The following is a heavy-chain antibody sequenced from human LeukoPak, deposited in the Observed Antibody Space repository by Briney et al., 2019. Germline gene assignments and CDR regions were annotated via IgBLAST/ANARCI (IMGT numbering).Heavy chain of an antibody. Sequence: SETLSLTCTVSGGSISSYYWSWIRQPAGKGLEWIGRIYTSGSTYYNPSLKSRVTISVDTSKNQFSLKLSSVTAADTAVYYCARQNLQVVRMEYYFDYWGQGTLVTVSS. J-gene: IGHJ4*02. D-gene: IGHD2-15*01. V-gene: IGHV4-4*07. CDR2: IYTSGST. CDR1: GGSISSYY. CDR3: ARQNLQVVRMEYYFDY.